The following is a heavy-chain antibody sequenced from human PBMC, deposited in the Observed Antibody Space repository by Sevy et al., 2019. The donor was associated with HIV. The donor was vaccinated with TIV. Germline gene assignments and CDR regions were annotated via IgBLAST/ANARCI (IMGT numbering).Heavy chain of an antibody. CDR2: ILYDGSNK. D-gene: IGHD6-19*01. V-gene: IGHV3-30-3*01. J-gene: IGHJ5*02. CDR3: ARSAVAGIEAWFAP. CDR1: GFTFSRHA. Sequence: GGSLRLSCVGSGFTFSRHAMHWVRQAPGKGLEWVAVILYDGSNKYYADSVKGRFTISRDNSKNTLDLEMNSLRPEDTAVYYCARSAVAGIEAWFAPWGLGTLVTVSS.